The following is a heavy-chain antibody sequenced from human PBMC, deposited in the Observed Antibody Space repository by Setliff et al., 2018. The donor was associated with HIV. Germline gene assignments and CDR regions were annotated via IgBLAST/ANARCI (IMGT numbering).Heavy chain of an antibody. J-gene: IGHJ6*03. V-gene: IGHV3-21*01. CDR3: ARDRRRYDIVTLHYMDV. CDR1: GFTFSSSS. D-gene: IGHD2-15*01. Sequence: LRLSCAASGFTFSSSSMNWVRQAPGKGLEWVSSITSSSNYIYYADSVKGRFTISRDNAKNSLYLQMNSLRAEDTAMYYCARDRRRYDIVTLHYMDVWGKGTTVTAP. CDR2: ITSSSNYI.